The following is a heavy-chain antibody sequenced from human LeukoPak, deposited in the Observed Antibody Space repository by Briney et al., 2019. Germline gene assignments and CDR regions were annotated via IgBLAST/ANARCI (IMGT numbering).Heavy chain of an antibody. D-gene: IGHD4-23*01. Sequence: GGSLRLSCAASGFTFSSYSMNWVRQAPGKGLEWVSYISSSSSTIYYADSVKGRFTISRDNAKNSLYLQMNSLGAEDTAVYYCARETYGGNSYYYYYGMDVWGQGTTVTVSS. V-gene: IGHV3-48*04. CDR1: GFTFSSYS. CDR2: ISSSSSTI. J-gene: IGHJ6*02. CDR3: ARETYGGNSYYYYYGMDV.